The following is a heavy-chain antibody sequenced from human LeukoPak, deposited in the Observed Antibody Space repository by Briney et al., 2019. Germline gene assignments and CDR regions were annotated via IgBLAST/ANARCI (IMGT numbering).Heavy chain of an antibody. D-gene: IGHD2-15*01. Sequence: SETLSLTCTVSGGSISSYYWSWIRQPAGKGLEWIGHIYTSGSTNYNPSLKSRVTMSVDTSKNQFSLKLSSVTAADTAVYYCARYCSGGSCYSLDAFDIWGQGTMVTVSS. CDR2: IYTSGST. J-gene: IGHJ3*02. CDR1: GGSISSYY. V-gene: IGHV4-4*07. CDR3: ARYCSGGSCYSLDAFDI.